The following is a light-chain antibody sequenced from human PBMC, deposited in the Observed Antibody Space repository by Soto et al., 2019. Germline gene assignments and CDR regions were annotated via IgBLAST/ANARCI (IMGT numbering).Light chain of an antibody. J-gene: IGKJ4*01. CDR3: QQYGSSPLT. V-gene: IGKV3-20*01. Sequence: EIVLTQSPGTLSLPPGERATLSCRASQSVSSSYLAWYQQKPGQAPRFLIYDASSRATGIPDRFSGSGSGTDFTLTISRLEPEDFAVYYCQQYGSSPLTFGGGTKVEIK. CDR2: DAS. CDR1: QSVSSSY.